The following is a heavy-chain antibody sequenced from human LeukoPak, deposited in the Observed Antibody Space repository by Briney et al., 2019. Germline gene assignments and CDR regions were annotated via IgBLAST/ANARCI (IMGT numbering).Heavy chain of an antibody. Sequence: GGSLRLSCAASGFTFSTYGMHWVRQAPGKGLEWVAFIRYDGSNKYYAESVRGRFTVSRDNSKNTLSLQMNSLRAEDTAVYYCAKEGGYRYGYGYMDVWGKGTTVTISS. CDR2: IRYDGSNK. D-gene: IGHD5-18*01. V-gene: IGHV3-30*02. J-gene: IGHJ6*03. CDR3: AKEGGYRYGYGYMDV. CDR1: GFTFSTYG.